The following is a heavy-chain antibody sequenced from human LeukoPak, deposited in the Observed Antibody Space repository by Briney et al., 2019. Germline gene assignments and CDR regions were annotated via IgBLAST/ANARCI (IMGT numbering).Heavy chain of an antibody. CDR3: ARVRTVVVAATAVAAFDI. Sequence: SVKVSCKASGGTFSSYAISWVRQAPGQGLEWMGRIIPILGIANYAQKFQSRVTITADKSTSTAYMELSSLRSEDTAVYYCARVRTVVVAATAVAAFDIWGQGTMVTVSS. CDR1: GGTFSSYA. CDR2: IIPILGIA. V-gene: IGHV1-69*04. J-gene: IGHJ3*02. D-gene: IGHD2-15*01.